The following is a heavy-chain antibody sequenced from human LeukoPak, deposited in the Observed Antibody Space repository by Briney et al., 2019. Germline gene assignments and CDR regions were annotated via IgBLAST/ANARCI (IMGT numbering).Heavy chain of an antibody. J-gene: IGHJ4*02. Sequence: ASVTVCFKASGYTFTSYDINWVRQATGQGLEWMGWMNPNSGNTGYAQQFQGRVTITRNTSISTAYMELSSLRSEDTAVYYCARGYMYYYDSSGYLHYWAQGTLVTVSS. CDR3: ARGYMYYYDSSGYLHY. D-gene: IGHD3-22*01. CDR1: GYTFTSYD. V-gene: IGHV1-8*03. CDR2: MNPNSGNT.